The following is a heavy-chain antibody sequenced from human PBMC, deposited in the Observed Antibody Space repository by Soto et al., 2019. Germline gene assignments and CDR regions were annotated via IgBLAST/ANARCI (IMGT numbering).Heavy chain of an antibody. CDR3: ARSQSGDYEGCGY. J-gene: IGHJ4*02. D-gene: IGHD4-17*01. CDR2: ISASNGNT. Sequence: QVQLVQSGAEVKKPGASVKVSCKASGYTFTNYGINWVRQAPGQGLEWMGWISASNGNTNYAQRVQGRVTMTTDTSTSTAYMELRSLRSDDTTVYYCARSQSGDYEGCGYWGQGTLVTVSS. CDR1: GYTFTNYG. V-gene: IGHV1-18*01.